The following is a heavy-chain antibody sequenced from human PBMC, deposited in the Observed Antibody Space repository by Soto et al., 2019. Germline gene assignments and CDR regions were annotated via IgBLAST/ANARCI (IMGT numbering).Heavy chain of an antibody. D-gene: IGHD1-1*01. Sequence: TVGSLRLSCAASGFTFSSYAMHWVRQAPGKGLEWVAVISYDGSNKYYADSVKGRFTISRDNSKNTLYLQMNSLRAEDTAVYYCARGGEYNWNDWGYYYYYYGMDVWGQGTTVTVSS. CDR2: ISYDGSNK. CDR3: ARGGEYNWNDWGYYYYYYGMDV. J-gene: IGHJ6*02. V-gene: IGHV3-30-3*01. CDR1: GFTFSSYA.